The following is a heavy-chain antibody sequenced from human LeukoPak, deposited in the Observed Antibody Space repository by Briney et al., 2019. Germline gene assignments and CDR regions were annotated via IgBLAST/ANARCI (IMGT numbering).Heavy chain of an antibody. D-gene: IGHD5-18*01. V-gene: IGHV1-18*01. CDR2: ISTDNGNT. CDR3: ARGYSYGYGPLDY. Sequence: ASVKVSCTTSGYSFTGYGINWVRQAPGQGLEWMGWISTDNGNTDYAPNLQGRGTLTTDTSTSTAYMERRSLRSDDTAVYYCARGYSYGYGPLDYWGQGTLVTVSA. J-gene: IGHJ4*02. CDR1: GYSFTGYG.